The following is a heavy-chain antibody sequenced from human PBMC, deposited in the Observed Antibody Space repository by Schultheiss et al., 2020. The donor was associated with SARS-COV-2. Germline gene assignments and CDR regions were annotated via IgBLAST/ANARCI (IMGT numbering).Heavy chain of an antibody. J-gene: IGHJ5*02. CDR2: IYPGDSDT. D-gene: IGHD5-12*01. CDR3: AGHEDDYDWFDP. CDR1: GYSFTSYW. Sequence: GESLKISCKGSGYSFTSYWIGWVRQMPGKGLEWMGIIYPGDSDTRYSPSFKGQVTISADTSLNTVYLQWSSLKASDTAMYYCAGHEDDYDWFDPWGQGTLVTVSS. V-gene: IGHV5-51*01.